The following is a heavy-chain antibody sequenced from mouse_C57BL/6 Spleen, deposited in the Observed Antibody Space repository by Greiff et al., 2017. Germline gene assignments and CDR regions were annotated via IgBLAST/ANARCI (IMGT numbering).Heavy chain of an antibody. D-gene: IGHD3-1*01. CDR1: GFTFSSYG. Sequence: EVKLMESGGDLVKPGGSLKLSCAASGFTFSSYGLSWVRQTPDKRLEWVATISSGGSYTYYPDSVKGRFTISRDNAKNTLYLQMSSLTSEDTAMYDCARSPSGDWYFDVWGTGTTVTVSS. V-gene: IGHV5-6*01. CDR3: ARSPSGDWYFDV. J-gene: IGHJ1*03. CDR2: ISSGGSYT.